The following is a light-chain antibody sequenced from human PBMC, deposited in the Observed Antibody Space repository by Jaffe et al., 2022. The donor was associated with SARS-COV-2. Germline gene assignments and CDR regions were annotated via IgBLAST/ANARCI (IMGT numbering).Light chain of an antibody. CDR2: DAS. V-gene: IGKV3-11*01. CDR3: QQRSTWPPGYT. CDR1: QSISSY. J-gene: IGKJ2*01. Sequence: EIVLTQSPATLSLSPGERATLSCRASQSISSYLAWYQQKPGQAPRLLIYDASHRATGVPARFSGSGSGTDFTLTISSLVPEDFAIYYCQQRSTWPPGYTFGQGTKLEIK.